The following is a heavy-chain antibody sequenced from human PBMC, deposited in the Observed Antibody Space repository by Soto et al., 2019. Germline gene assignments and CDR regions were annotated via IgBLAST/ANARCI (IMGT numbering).Heavy chain of an antibody. Sequence: SETLSLTCTVSGGSISSSSYYWGWIRQPPGKGLEWIGSIYYSGSTYYNPSLKSRVTISVDTSKNQFSLKLSSVTAADTAVYYCARQTVLRYFDWLPYYYYYGMDVWGQGTTVT. CDR3: ARQTVLRYFDWLPYYYYYGMDV. V-gene: IGHV4-39*01. J-gene: IGHJ6*02. CDR2: IYYSGST. CDR1: GGSISSSSYY. D-gene: IGHD3-9*01.